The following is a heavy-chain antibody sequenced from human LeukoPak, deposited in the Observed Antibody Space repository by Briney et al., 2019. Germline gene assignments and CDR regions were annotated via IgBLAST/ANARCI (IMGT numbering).Heavy chain of an antibody. Sequence: GGSLRLSCAASGFTFSSYAMHWVRQAPGKGLEWVAVISYDGSNKYYADSVKGRFTISRDNSKNTLYLQMNSLRAEDTAVYYCAKEYTVTTSPLWFGPWGQGTLVTVSS. CDR2: ISYDGSNK. CDR1: GFTFSSYA. D-gene: IGHD4-17*01. CDR3: AKEYTVTTSPLWFGP. V-gene: IGHV3-30*04. J-gene: IGHJ5*02.